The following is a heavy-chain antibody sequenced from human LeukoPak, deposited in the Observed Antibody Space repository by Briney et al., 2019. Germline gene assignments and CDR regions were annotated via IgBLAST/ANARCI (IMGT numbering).Heavy chain of an antibody. CDR3: ARVLGYSSHHY. V-gene: IGHV4-30-4*08. D-gene: IGHD6-13*01. J-gene: IGHJ4*02. Sequence: SQTLSLTCTVSGGSISSGDYYWSWIRQPPGKGLEWIGYVYYSGSTYYNPSLKSRVTISVDASKNQFSLKLSSVTAADTAVYYCARVLGYSSHHYWGQGTLVTVSS. CDR2: VYYSGST. CDR1: GGSISSGDYY.